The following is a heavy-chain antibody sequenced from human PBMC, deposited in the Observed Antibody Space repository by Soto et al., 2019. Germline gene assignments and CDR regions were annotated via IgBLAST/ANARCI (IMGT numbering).Heavy chain of an antibody. V-gene: IGHV1-18*01. CDR3: AGEGQAPYDDYGMDV. CDR2: ISGYNGNT. Sequence: QVQVVQSGDEVKKPGASVKVSCKASGYTFTNYGFSWVRQAPGQGLEWMGWISGYNGNTKYAEKFQGRVTMTTDTSTSTANMEMRSLRSDDTAVYYCAGEGQAPYDDYGMDVWGQGTAVTVSS. J-gene: IGHJ6*02. CDR1: GYTFTNYG. D-gene: IGHD3-22*01.